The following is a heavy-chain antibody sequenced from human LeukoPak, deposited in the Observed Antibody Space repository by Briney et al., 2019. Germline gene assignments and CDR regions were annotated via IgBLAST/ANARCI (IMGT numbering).Heavy chain of an antibody. Sequence: ASVKVSCKASGYTSTSCGISWVRQAPGQGLEWMGWISAYNGNTNYAQKRQRRVNMTTDTSTSTDYMELRSLRSDDTAVYYCARRGYGDYFDYWGQRTLVTVSS. V-gene: IGHV1-18*01. CDR2: ISAYNGNT. CDR3: ARRGYGDYFDY. CDR1: GYTSTSCG. D-gene: IGHD4-17*01. J-gene: IGHJ4*02.